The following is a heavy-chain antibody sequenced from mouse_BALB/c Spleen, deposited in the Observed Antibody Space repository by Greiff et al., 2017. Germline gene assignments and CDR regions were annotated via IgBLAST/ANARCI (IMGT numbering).Heavy chain of an antibody. CDR3: ASASNAMDY. CDR1: GFSLTSYG. J-gene: IGHJ4*01. V-gene: IGHV2-2*02. D-gene: IGHD6-1*01. Sequence: VKLMESGPGLVAPSQSLSITCTVSGFSLTSYGVHWVRQSPGKGLEWLGVIWSGGSTDYNAAFISRLSISKDNSKSQVFFKMNSLQANDTAIYYCASASNAMDYWGQGTSVTVSS. CDR2: IWSGGST.